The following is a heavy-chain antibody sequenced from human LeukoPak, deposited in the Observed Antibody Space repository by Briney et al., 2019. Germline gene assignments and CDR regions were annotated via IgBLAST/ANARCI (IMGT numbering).Heavy chain of an antibody. CDR1: GFTFTDYY. Sequence: PGGSLRLSCVVSGFTFTDYYMTWVRQAPGKGLEWLSYISGNSADINYLDSVRGRFTISRDNTKNSLYLQMNSLRAEDTAMYYCARGTMASDFWGQGTLVTVSS. CDR2: ISGNSADI. CDR3: ARGTMASDF. J-gene: IGHJ4*02. V-gene: IGHV3-11*05. D-gene: IGHD3-10*01.